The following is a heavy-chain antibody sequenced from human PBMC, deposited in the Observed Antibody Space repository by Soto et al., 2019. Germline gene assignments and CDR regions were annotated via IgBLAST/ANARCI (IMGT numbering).Heavy chain of an antibody. CDR3: ARGGLYDYVWGSYRYTSRGNGMDV. CDR1: GGTFSSYA. D-gene: IGHD3-16*02. J-gene: IGHJ6*02. CDR2: IIPIFGTA. Sequence: SVKFSCKASGGTFSSYAISWVRQAPGQGLECMGGIIPIFGTANYAQKFQGRVTITAEXXXSXXXMXLXXLRXEXTAVSYCARGGLYDYVWGSYRYTSRGNGMDVWG. V-gene: IGHV1-69*06.